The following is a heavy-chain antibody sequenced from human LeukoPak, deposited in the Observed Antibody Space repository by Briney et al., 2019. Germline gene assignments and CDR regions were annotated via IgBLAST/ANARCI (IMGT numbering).Heavy chain of an antibody. CDR1: GYSFTSYW. V-gene: IGHV5-51*01. Sequence: GESLKISFKGSGYSFTSYWIGWVRQMPGKGLEWMGIIYPGDSDTRYSPSFQGQVTISADKSISTAYLQWSSLKASDTAMYYCARHLGYCSSTSCYPYFDYWGQGTLVTASS. CDR3: ARHLGYCSSTSCYPYFDY. CDR2: IYPGDSDT. D-gene: IGHD2-2*01. J-gene: IGHJ4*02.